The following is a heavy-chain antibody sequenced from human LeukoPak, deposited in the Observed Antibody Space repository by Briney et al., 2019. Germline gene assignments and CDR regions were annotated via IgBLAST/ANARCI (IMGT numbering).Heavy chain of an antibody. V-gene: IGHV6-1*01. CDR2: TYYRSKWYN. CDR1: GDSVSSNSAA. D-gene: IGHD3-16*01. CDR3: ARESGDYVKFDY. Sequence: SQTLSLTCAISGDSVSSNSAAWNWVRQSPSRGLEWLGRTYYRSKWYNEYAISVEGRITINPDTSKNQFSLQLNFVTPEDTAVYYCARESGDYVKFDYWGQGTLVTVSS. J-gene: IGHJ4*02.